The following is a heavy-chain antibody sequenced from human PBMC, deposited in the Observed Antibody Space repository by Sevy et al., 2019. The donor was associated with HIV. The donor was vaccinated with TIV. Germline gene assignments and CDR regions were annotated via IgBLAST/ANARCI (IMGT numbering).Heavy chain of an antibody. V-gene: IGHV3-21*01. CDR2: ISSSSSYI. D-gene: IGHD3-3*01. Sequence: GGSLRLSCAASGFTFSSYSMNWVRQAPGKGLEWVSSISSSSSYIYYADSVKGRFTISRDNAKNSLYMQMNSLRADDTAVYYCARDRITIFGVVGRDAFDIWGQGTMVTVSS. CDR3: ARDRITIFGVVGRDAFDI. J-gene: IGHJ3*02. CDR1: GFTFSSYS.